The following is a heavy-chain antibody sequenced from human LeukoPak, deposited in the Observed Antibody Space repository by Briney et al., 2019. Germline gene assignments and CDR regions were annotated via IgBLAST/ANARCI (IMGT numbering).Heavy chain of an antibody. CDR1: GFTFSDYY. D-gene: IGHD3-22*01. J-gene: IGHJ3*02. CDR2: ISSSGSTI. Sequence: PGGSLRLSCAVSGFTFSDYYMSWIRQAPGKGLEWVSYISSSGSTIYYADSVKGRFTISRDNAKNSLYLQMNSLRAEDTAVYYCARDGDSSGYYPRDAFDIWGQGTMVTVSS. CDR3: ARDGDSSGYYPRDAFDI. V-gene: IGHV3-11*01.